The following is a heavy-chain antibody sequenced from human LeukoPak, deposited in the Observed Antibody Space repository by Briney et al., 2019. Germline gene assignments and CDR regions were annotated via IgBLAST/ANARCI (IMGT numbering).Heavy chain of an antibody. V-gene: IGHV4-61*08. CDR3: ARSADRVVRGAPPYYYYYVDV. CDR2: GYYTGST. J-gene: IGHJ6*03. Sequence: SETLSLTCSVSGGSITRNGYYWSWIRQPPGKGLEWIGYGYYTGSTNYSPSLKSRVTISVDTSKNQFSLKLSSVTAADTAVYYCARSADRVVRGAPPYYYYYVDVWGKGTTVTVSS. D-gene: IGHD3-10*01. CDR1: GGSITRNGYY.